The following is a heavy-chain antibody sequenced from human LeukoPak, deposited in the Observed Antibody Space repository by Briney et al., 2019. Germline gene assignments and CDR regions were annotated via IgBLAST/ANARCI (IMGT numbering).Heavy chain of an antibody. CDR2: VYYGGTT. V-gene: IGHV4-39*01. Sequence: PSETLSLTCTVSGGSINSRSYYWGWIRKPPGKALEWNGSVYYGGTTYYNPSLKSRVTISEDTSKNQFSLKLSSVTAADTAVYYCARRATTVTTGYYYYYMDVWGKGTTVTVSS. CDR3: ARRATTVTTGYYYYYMDV. D-gene: IGHD4-17*01. CDR1: GGSINSRSYY. J-gene: IGHJ6*03.